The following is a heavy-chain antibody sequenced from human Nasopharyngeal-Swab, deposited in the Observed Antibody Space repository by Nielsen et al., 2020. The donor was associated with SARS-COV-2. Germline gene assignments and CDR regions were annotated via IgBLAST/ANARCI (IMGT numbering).Heavy chain of an antibody. J-gene: IGHJ6*02. Sequence: GGSLRLSCAASGFTFSSYAMHWVRQAPGKGLEWVAVISYDGSNKYYADSVKGRFTISRDNSKNTLYLQMNSLRAEDTAVYYCAKVGCGGDCYSGHYYYGMDVWGQGTTVTVSS. CDR2: ISYDGSNK. D-gene: IGHD2-21*02. CDR1: GFTFSSYA. CDR3: AKVGCGGDCYSGHYYYGMDV. V-gene: IGHV3-30-3*01.